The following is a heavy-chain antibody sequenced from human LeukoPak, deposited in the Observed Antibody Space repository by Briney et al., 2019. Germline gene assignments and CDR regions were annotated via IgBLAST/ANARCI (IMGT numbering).Heavy chain of an antibody. V-gene: IGHV1-69*04. CDR3: ARSSGRGYGGNSEIRYFQH. Sequence: SVKVSCKASGGTFSSYAISWVRQAPGQGLEWMGRIIPILGIANYAQKFQGRVTITADKSTSTAYMELSSLRSEDTAVYYCARSSGRGYGGNSEIRYFQHWGQGTLVTVSS. D-gene: IGHD4-23*01. CDR1: GGTFSSYA. J-gene: IGHJ1*01. CDR2: IIPILGIA.